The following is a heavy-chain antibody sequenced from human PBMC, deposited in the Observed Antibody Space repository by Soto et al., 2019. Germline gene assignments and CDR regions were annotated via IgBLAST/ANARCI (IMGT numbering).Heavy chain of an antibody. CDR2: IYYSGST. Sequence: SETLSLTCTVSGGSISSYYWSWIRQPPGKGLEWIGYIYYSGSTNYNPSLKSRVTISVDTSKNQFSLKLSSVTAADTAVYYCARHTDIVVVVAATDYYMDVWGKGTTVTVSS. CDR3: ARHTDIVVVVAATDYYMDV. J-gene: IGHJ6*03. CDR1: GGSISSYY. D-gene: IGHD2-15*01. V-gene: IGHV4-59*08.